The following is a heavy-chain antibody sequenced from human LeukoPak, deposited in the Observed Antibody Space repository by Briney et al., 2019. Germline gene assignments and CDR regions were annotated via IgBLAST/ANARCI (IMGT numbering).Heavy chain of an antibody. D-gene: IGHD3-22*01. V-gene: IGHV1-69*13. J-gene: IGHJ4*02. Sequence: GASVKVSCKASGGTFSSYAISWVRQAPGQGLEWMGGIIPIFGTANYAQKFQGRVTITADESTSTAYMELSSLRSEDTAVYYCARAPYYYDSSGYYYVEGGNFDYWGQGTLVTVPS. CDR2: IIPIFGTA. CDR1: GGTFSSYA. CDR3: ARAPYYYDSSGYYYVEGGNFDY.